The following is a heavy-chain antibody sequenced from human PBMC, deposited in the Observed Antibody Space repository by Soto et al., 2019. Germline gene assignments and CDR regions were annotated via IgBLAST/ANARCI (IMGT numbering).Heavy chain of an antibody. Sequence: EVQLMESGGGLVKPGGSLRLSCVASGFTFSSYTMIWVRQAPGKGLEWVSSISSSSSYIYYADSVKGRFTISRDNAKNSLYLQMNSLRAEDTAVYYCPRFGYTTEAHWGQGTLVTVSS. CDR3: PRFGYTTEAH. J-gene: IGHJ4*02. V-gene: IGHV3-21*01. CDR2: ISSSSSYI. D-gene: IGHD5-12*01. CDR1: GFTFSSYT.